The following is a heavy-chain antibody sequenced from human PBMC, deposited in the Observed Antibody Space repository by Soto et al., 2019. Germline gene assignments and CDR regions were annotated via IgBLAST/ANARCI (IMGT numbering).Heavy chain of an antibody. CDR3: ARVRSGSYFIPFDY. V-gene: IGHV4-39*07. D-gene: IGHD3-10*01. CDR1: GGSISSYY. CDR2: IYYSGST. Sequence: SETLSLTCTVSGGSISSYYWGWIRRPPGKGLEWIGSIYYSGSTYYNPSLKSRVTISVDTSKNQFSLELSSMTAADTAVYYCARVRSGSYFIPFDYWGQGSLVTVSS. J-gene: IGHJ4*02.